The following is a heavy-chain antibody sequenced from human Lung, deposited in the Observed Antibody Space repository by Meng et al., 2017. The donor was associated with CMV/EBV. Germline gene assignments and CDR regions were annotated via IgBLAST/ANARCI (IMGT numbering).Heavy chain of an antibody. J-gene: IGHJ6*02. Sequence: SGYTFTSYYIHWVRQAPGQGLEWMGVIDTTRATTAYAQKFRGRVTMTRDTSSTSVYMELSSLRSDDTAVFYCARTTYTWNDPGGMDVWGQGTTVTVSS. CDR2: IDTTRATT. D-gene: IGHD1-1*01. V-gene: IGHV1-46*01. CDR1: GYTFTSYY. CDR3: ARTTYTWNDPGGMDV.